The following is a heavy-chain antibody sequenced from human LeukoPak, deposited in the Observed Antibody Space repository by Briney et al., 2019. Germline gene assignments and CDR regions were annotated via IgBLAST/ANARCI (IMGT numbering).Heavy chain of an antibody. CDR2: INSDGSST. J-gene: IGHJ4*02. CDR1: GFTFSSYW. Sequence: GGSLRLSCAASGFTFSSYWMHWVRQAPGKGLVWVSRINSDGSSTSYADSVKGRFTISRDNAKNTLYLQMNSLRAEDTAVYYCAKQLGYCSDGSCYFPYWGQGTLVTVSS. D-gene: IGHD2-15*01. V-gene: IGHV3-74*01. CDR3: AKQLGYCSDGSCYFPY.